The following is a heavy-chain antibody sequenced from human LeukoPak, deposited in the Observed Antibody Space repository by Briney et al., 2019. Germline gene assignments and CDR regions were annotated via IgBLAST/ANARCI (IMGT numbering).Heavy chain of an antibody. CDR3: ARDILGYYDSSGFDY. Sequence: SVKVSCKASGGTLSSYAISWVRQAPGQRLEWMGRIIPILGIANYAQKFQGRVTITADKSTSTAYMELSSLRSEDTAVYYCARDILGYYDSSGFDYWGQGTLVTVSS. D-gene: IGHD3-22*01. CDR1: GGTLSSYA. V-gene: IGHV1-69*04. CDR2: IIPILGIA. J-gene: IGHJ4*02.